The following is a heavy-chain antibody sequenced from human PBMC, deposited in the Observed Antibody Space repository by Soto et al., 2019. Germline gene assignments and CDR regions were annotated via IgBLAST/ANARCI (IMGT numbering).Heavy chain of an antibody. CDR2: VYHSGST. Sequence: QVYLHQSGPGLVKPSGTLSLTCAVSGDSISSTHWWTWVRQTPGKGLEWIGDVYHSGSTSYNPSRRSRVTISVDKSNNQFSLKLTSVTAADTAVYYCATLPPRIVVTVLPIPTWGQGTLVSVSS. CDR1: GDSISSTHW. J-gene: IGHJ5*02. D-gene: IGHD2-21*01. V-gene: IGHV4-4*02. CDR3: ATLPPRIVVTVLPIPT.